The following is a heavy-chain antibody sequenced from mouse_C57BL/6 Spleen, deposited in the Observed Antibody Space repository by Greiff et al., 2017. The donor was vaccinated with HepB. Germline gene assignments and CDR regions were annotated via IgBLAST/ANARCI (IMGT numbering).Heavy chain of an antibody. D-gene: IGHD1-1*01. CDR3: ARKFITTWYFDV. J-gene: IGHJ1*03. CDR2: ISSGSSTI. CDR1: GFTFSDYG. Sequence: EVQVVESGGGLVKPGGSLKLSCAASGFTFSDYGMHWVRQAPEKGLEWVAYISSGSSTIYYADTVKGRFTISRDNAKNTLFLQMTSLRSEDTAMYYCARKFITTWYFDVWGTGTTVTVSS. V-gene: IGHV5-17*01.